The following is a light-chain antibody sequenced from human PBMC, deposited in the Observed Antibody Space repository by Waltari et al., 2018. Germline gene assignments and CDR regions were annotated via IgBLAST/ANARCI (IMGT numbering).Light chain of an antibody. J-gene: IGLJ3*02. CDR1: SGDVGGYNS. Sequence: QSALTQPPSASGSPGQSVTISCTGTSGDVGGYNSVSWYQPRPGQVPNLMISEVSTLPAGGPPRFSGSKYSNTASRTVSGLQAEVEAQYYGRSYGDSNNWVFGGVTKLTVL. CDR2: EVS. V-gene: IGLV2-8*01. CDR3: RSYGDSNNWV.